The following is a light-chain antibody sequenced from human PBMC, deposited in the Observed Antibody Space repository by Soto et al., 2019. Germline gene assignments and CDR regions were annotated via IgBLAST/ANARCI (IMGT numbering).Light chain of an antibody. J-gene: IGLJ1*01. CDR2: DVS. CDR1: SSDVGGYNY. Sequence: QSVLTQPASVSGSPGQSITISCTGTSSDVGGYNYVSWYQQHPGKAPKLMIYDVSNRPSGLSNRFSGSKSGNTASLTISGLQAEDEADYFCSSYTSSSTYVFGTGTKVTXL. CDR3: SSYTSSSTYV. V-gene: IGLV2-14*01.